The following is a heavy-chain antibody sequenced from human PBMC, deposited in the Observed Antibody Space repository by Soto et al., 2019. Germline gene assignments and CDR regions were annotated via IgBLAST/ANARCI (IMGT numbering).Heavy chain of an antibody. V-gene: IGHV3-53*01. CDR1: GFIVRANY. Sequence: EVQLVESGGGLIQPGGSLRLSCAVSGFIVRANYMSWVRQAPGKGLEWVSVIYSGDTTYYADSVKGRFIISRDISKNTLYLQMNILRAEDTAVYYCHGYGYWGQGTLVTVSS. D-gene: IGHD5-12*01. J-gene: IGHJ4*02. CDR2: IYSGDTT. CDR3: HGYGY.